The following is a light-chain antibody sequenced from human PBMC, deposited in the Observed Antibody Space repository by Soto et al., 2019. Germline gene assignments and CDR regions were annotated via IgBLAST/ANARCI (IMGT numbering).Light chain of an antibody. J-gene: IGKJ5*01. V-gene: IGKV3-11*01. CDR1: QSVSSY. CDR3: QQYHTWPPIT. Sequence: EIVLTQSPATLSLSPGERATLSCRASQSVSSYLAWYQQKPGQAPRLLIYDASNRATGIPARFSGSGSGTDFTLSISSLQPGDVGIYSCQQYHTWPPITFGQGTRLETK. CDR2: DAS.